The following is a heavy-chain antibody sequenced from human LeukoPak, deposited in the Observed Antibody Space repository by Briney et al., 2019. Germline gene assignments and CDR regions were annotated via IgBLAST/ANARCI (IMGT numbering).Heavy chain of an antibody. J-gene: IGHJ4*02. Sequence: GGSLRLSCAASGFTFSTYSMNWVRRAPGKGLEWVSYISSTSSTIYSADSVKGRFIISRDNAKNSLYLQMNSLRAEDTAVYYCARDLGEIGGNSSPFDYWGQGTLVTVSS. V-gene: IGHV3-48*04. CDR1: GFTFSTYS. CDR3: ARDLGEIGGNSSPFDY. CDR2: ISSTSSTI. D-gene: IGHD4-23*01.